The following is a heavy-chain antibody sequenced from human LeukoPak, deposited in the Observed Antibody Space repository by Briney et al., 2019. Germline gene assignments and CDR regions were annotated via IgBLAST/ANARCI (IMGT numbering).Heavy chain of an antibody. D-gene: IGHD4-11*01. Sequence: PGGSLRLSCVASGFSFRNYAIHWVRQAPGKGLEYVSVINTDGRITYYADSVKGRFTISRDNSKNTLSLQMNSLRAEDTAVYYCARDLNLGTTDSYWGQGTLVTVSS. CDR1: GFSFRNYA. CDR2: INTDGRIT. V-gene: IGHV3-64*04. CDR3: ARDLNLGTTDSY. J-gene: IGHJ4*02.